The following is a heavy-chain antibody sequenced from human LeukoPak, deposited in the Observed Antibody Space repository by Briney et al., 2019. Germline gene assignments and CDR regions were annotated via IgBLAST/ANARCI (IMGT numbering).Heavy chain of an antibody. CDR2: IIPILGIA. CDR1: GGTFSSYT. Sequence: SVKVSCKASGGTFSSYTISWVRQAPGQGLEWMGRIIPILGIAYYAQKFQGRVTITADKSTSTAYMELSSLRSEDTAVYYCATVKRIVEWLSDPFDYWGQGTLVTVSS. D-gene: IGHD3-3*01. CDR3: ATVKRIVEWLSDPFDY. V-gene: IGHV1-69*02. J-gene: IGHJ4*02.